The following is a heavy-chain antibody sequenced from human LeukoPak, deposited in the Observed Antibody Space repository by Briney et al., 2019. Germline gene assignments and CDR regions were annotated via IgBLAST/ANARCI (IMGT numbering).Heavy chain of an antibody. Sequence: GGSLRLSCATFGITFSSYTMNWVRQTPGKGLEWVSSISKNSYSIYYADSVKGRFTISRDNAQNLLYLQMNSLRAEDTAFYYCVRDTARGSRSPGVHWGQGTLVTVSS. CDR2: ISKNSYSI. V-gene: IGHV3-21*01. J-gene: IGHJ4*02. D-gene: IGHD3-10*01. CDR1: GITFSSYT. CDR3: VRDTARGSRSPGVH.